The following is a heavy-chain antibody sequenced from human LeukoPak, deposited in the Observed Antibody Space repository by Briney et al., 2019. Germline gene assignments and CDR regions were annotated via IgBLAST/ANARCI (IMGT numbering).Heavy chain of an antibody. V-gene: IGHV3-21*01. J-gene: IGHJ4*02. D-gene: IGHD3-9*01. Sequence: GGSLRLSCAASGFTFSSYSMTWVRQAPGKGLEWVSSISSSSSYIYYADSVKGRFTISRDNAKNSLYLQMNSLRAEDTAVYYCARASYDILTGYYGIAFDYWGQGTLVTVSS. CDR1: GFTFSSYS. CDR2: ISSSSSYI. CDR3: ARASYDILTGYYGIAFDY.